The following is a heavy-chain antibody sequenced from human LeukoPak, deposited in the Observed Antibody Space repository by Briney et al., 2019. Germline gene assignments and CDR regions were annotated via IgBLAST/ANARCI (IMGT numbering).Heavy chain of an antibody. CDR2: ISYDGSNK. Sequence: GGSLRLSCAASGFTLSAYAMHWVRQAPGKGLEWVALISYDGSNKYYADFVKGRFTISRDSSKNTLYLQVNSLKAEDTAVYYCAKEGLGSSWYPNYFDYWGQGTLVTVSS. V-gene: IGHV3-30*18. D-gene: IGHD6-13*01. CDR1: GFTLSAYA. J-gene: IGHJ4*02. CDR3: AKEGLGSSWYPNYFDY.